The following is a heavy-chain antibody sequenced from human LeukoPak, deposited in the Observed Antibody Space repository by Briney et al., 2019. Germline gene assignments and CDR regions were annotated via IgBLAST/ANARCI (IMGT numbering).Heavy chain of an antibody. V-gene: IGHV3-23*01. J-gene: IGHJ4*02. CDR1: GFTFSNYA. Sequence: GGSLRLSCAASGFTFSNYAMSWVRQAPGKGLEWVSALSGSGGSTYYADSVKGRFTISRDTSKNTLYLQMNSLRVDDTAVYYCARDLYSSAWYGIHWGQGTLVTVSS. D-gene: IGHD6-19*01. CDR2: LSGSGGST. CDR3: ARDLYSSAWYGIH.